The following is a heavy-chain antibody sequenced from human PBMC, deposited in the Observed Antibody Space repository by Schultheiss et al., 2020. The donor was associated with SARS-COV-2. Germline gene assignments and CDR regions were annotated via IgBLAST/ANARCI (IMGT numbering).Heavy chain of an antibody. CDR3: AKMGVILESYAMTV. J-gene: IGHJ6*02. CDR1: GGSISSYY. D-gene: IGHD5-24*01. V-gene: IGHV4-34*01. Sequence: SETLSLTCTVSGGSISSYYWSWIRQPPGRGLEWIGEINHSGSTNYNPSLKSRVTISVDTSKNQFSLKLSSLTAADTAVYFCAKMGVILESYAMTVWGQGTTVTVSS. CDR2: INHSGST.